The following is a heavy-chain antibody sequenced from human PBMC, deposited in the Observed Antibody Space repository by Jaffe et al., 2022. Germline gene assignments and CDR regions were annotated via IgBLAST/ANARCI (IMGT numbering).Heavy chain of an antibody. J-gene: IGHJ4*02. D-gene: IGHD3-3*01. V-gene: IGHV3-23*01. Sequence: EVQLLESGGGLVQPGGSLRLSCTASGFTFSSYAMNWVRQAPGKGLEWVSGISATGGSTYYADSVKGRFTISRDNSKNTLYLQMNSLRAEDTAVYYCAKDHGTMIFGGYFDYWGQGTLVTVSS. CDR3: AKDHGTMIFGGYFDY. CDR2: ISATGGST. CDR1: GFTFSSYA.